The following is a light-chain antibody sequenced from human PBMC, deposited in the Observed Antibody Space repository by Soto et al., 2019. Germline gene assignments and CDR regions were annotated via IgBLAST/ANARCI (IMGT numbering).Light chain of an antibody. CDR3: HKCGVAPFT. Sequence: DIQMTQSPSSLSASVGDRVTITCRASQGISNYLAWYQQKPGKVPTLLIYAASTLQSGVPSRVSGTGSGTDFTLTISSLQPEAVETYYCHKCGVAPFTFGGGTKVEI. CDR2: AAS. V-gene: IGKV1-27*01. CDR1: QGISNY. J-gene: IGKJ4*01.